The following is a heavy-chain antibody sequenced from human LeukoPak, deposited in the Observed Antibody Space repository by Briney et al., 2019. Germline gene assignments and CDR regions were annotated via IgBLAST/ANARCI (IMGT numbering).Heavy chain of an antibody. CDR1: GYTFADHF. D-gene: IGHD1-26*01. CDR2: INPKSGAT. V-gene: IGHV1-2*02. CDR3: AREGWEPNFDQ. J-gene: IGHJ4*02. Sequence: ASVKVSCKASGYTFADHFIHWVRQAPGQGLEWMGWINPKSGATNYAQNFQGRVTMTSDTSITTAYMELTSLTFNDTAVYYCAREGWEPNFDQWGQGTLVTVSS.